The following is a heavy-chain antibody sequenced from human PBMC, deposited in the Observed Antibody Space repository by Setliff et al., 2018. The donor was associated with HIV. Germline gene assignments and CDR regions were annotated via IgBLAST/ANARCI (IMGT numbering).Heavy chain of an antibody. V-gene: IGHV1-46*01. CDR2: INANGGGT. CDR3: ARVEAKIRGATYGMDV. J-gene: IGHJ6*02. Sequence: ASVKVSCKASGYTFTSYGISWVRQAPGQGLEWMGIINANGGGTNYAQKFQGRITVTRDTSTSTVYMEVSSLTSEDTAVYYCARVEAKIRGATYGMDVWGQGTTVTVSS. CDR1: GYTFTSYG. D-gene: IGHD3-10*01.